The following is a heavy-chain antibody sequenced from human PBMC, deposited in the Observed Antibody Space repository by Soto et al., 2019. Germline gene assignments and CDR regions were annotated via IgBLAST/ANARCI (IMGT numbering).Heavy chain of an antibody. CDR3: ASSNIAAAPYGMDV. J-gene: IGHJ6*02. CDR2: INAGNGNT. CDR1: GYTFTSYA. Sequence: ASVKVSCKASGYTFTSYAMHGVCQAPGQRLEWMGWINAGNGNTKYSQKFQGRVTITRDTSASTAYMELSSLRSEDTAVYYCASSNIAAAPYGMDVWGQGTTVTVS. D-gene: IGHD6-13*01. V-gene: IGHV1-3*01.